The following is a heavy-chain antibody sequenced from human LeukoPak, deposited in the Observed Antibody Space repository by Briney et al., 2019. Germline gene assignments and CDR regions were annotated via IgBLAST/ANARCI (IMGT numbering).Heavy chain of an antibody. Sequence: GESLKISCKGSGYSFTSYWIGWVRQMPGKGLEWMGIIYPGDSDTRYSPPFQGQVTISADKSISTAYLQWSSLKASDTAMYYCARHRYSSSWSVDPWGQGTLVTVSS. D-gene: IGHD6-13*01. CDR2: IYPGDSDT. CDR3: ARHRYSSSWSVDP. V-gene: IGHV5-51*01. J-gene: IGHJ5*02. CDR1: GYSFTSYW.